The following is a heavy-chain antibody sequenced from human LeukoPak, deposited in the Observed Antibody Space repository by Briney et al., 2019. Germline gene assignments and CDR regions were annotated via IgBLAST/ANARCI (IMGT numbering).Heavy chain of an antibody. D-gene: IGHD6-6*01. V-gene: IGHV3-23*01. J-gene: IGHJ3*02. CDR2: ISSTGTTT. Sequence: PGGSLRLSCAASGFTLSGYVMGWVRQAPGKGLEWVAAISSTGTTTYYSDSVKGWFTISRDNSKNTLYLQMNSLRADDTAVYYCAKDGFQYSPTAFHIWGQGTMVTDSS. CDR1: GFTLSGYV. CDR3: AKDGFQYSPTAFHI.